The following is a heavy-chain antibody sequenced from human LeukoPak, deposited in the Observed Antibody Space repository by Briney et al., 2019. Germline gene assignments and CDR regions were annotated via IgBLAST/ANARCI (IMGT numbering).Heavy chain of an antibody. CDR2: IIPIFGIA. D-gene: IGHD3-16*02. CDR1: GGTFSSYA. Sequence: GSSVKVSCKASGGTFSSYAISWVRQAPGQGLEWMGRIIPIFGIANYAQKLQGRVTITADKSTSTAYMELSSLRSEDTAVYYCARAAPEGYQIDYWGQGTLVTVSS. V-gene: IGHV1-69*04. CDR3: ARAAPEGYQIDY. J-gene: IGHJ4*02.